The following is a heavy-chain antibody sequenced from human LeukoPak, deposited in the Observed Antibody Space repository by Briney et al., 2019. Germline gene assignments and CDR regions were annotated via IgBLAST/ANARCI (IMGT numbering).Heavy chain of an antibody. V-gene: IGHV3-74*01. D-gene: IGHD3-22*01. CDR2: INSDGSST. CDR1: KFSFSSYW. J-gene: IGHJ6*02. CDR3: VRFYYDSSGYDYAMDV. Sequence: PGGSLRLSCAASKFSFSSYWMHWVRQAPGKGLVWVSRINSDGSSTSYADSVKGRFTISRDNSRNTLYLQMNSLRAEDTAVYYCVRFYYDSSGYDYAMDVWGQGTTATVSS.